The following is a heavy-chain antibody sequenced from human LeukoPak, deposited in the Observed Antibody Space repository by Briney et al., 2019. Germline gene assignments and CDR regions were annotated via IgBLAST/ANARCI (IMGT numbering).Heavy chain of an antibody. J-gene: IGHJ3*02. Sequence: SVKVSCKASGGTFSSYAISWVRQAPGQGLEWMGRIIPILGIANYAQKFQGRVTITADKSTSTAYMELSSLRSEDTAVYCCASWGELGVAYDAFDIWGQGTMVTVSS. CDR1: GGTFSSYA. CDR3: ASWGELGVAYDAFDI. CDR2: IIPILGIA. D-gene: IGHD1-26*01. V-gene: IGHV1-69*04.